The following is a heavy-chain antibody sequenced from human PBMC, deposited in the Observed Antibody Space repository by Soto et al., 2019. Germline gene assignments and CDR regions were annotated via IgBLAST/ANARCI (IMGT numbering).Heavy chain of an antibody. CDR1: GFTFSSYW. V-gene: IGHV3-7*01. Sequence: EVQLVESGGGLVQPGGSLRLSCAASGFTFSSYWMSWVRQAPGKGLEWVANIKQDGSEKYYVDSVKGRFTISRDNAKNLLYLQMNSLRAEDTAVYYCARRGVYYDFWSGYSFFDAFDIWGQGTMVTVSS. CDR2: IKQDGSEK. J-gene: IGHJ3*02. D-gene: IGHD3-3*01. CDR3: ARRGVYYDFWSGYSFFDAFDI.